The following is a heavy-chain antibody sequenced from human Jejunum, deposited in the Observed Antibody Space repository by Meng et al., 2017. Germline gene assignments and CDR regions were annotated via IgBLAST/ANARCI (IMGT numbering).Heavy chain of an antibody. CDR1: GFSFSSFT. D-gene: IGHD3-22*01. Sequence: GESLKISCAASGFSFSSFTMNWVRQAPGKGLEWVSGISLSGRDTYYADSVKGRFTISRDNSGNMVYLQMSSLRAEDTAVYYCAKDHSSGYQPYYFDYWGRGTLVTVSS. CDR3: AKDHSSGYQPYYFDY. J-gene: IGHJ4*02. CDR2: ISLSGRDT. V-gene: IGHV3-23*01.